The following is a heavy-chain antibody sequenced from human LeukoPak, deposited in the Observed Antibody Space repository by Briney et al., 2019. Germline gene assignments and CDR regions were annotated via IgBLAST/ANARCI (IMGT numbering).Heavy chain of an antibody. J-gene: IGHJ3*02. V-gene: IGHV3-7*01. CDR3: AKDPGWSSFDI. D-gene: IGHD2-15*01. CDR1: GFSFTSYW. Sequence: GGSLRLSCVASGFSFTSYWMSWVRQAPGKGLEFVANINQDAGTTNYVDSVKGRFTISRDNAENSLYLQMSSLRAEDTALYYCAKDPGWSSFDIWGQGIMVTVSS. CDR2: INQDAGTT.